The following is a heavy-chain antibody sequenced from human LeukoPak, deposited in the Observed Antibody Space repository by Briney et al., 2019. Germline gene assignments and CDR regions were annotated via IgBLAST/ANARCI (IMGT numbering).Heavy chain of an antibody. V-gene: IGHV1-18*01. D-gene: IGHD3-10*01. CDR2: ISAYNGNT. CDR3: ARDTHYRKYYYYGMDV. J-gene: IGHJ6*02. Sequence: ASVKVSCKASGYTFTSYGISWVRQAPGQGLEWMGWISAYNGNTNYAQKLQGRVTVTTDTSTSTAYMELRSLRSDDTAVYYCARDTHYRKYYYYGMDVWGQGTTVTVSS. CDR1: GYTFTSYG.